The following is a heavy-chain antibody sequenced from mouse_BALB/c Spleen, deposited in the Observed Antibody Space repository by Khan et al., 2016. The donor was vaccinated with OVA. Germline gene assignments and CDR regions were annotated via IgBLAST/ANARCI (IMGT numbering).Heavy chain of an antibody. CDR1: GFSLTGYG. CDR3: ARAYYANYREAMDY. V-gene: IGHV2-6-7*01. Sequence: QVQLKQSGPGLVAPSQSLSITCTVSGFSLTGYGVNWVRQPPGKGLEWLGMIWGDGSTDYNSALKSRLSIIKDNSKSQVFLKMNSLQTDDTARYYCARAYYANYREAMDYWGQGNSVTVSS. CDR2: IWGDGST. J-gene: IGHJ4*01. D-gene: IGHD2-10*01.